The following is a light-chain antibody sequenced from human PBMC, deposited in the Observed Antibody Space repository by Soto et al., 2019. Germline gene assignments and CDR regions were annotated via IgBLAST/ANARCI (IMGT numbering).Light chain of an antibody. V-gene: IGLV3-21*02. CDR1: NIGSKS. CDR2: DDS. J-gene: IGLJ1*01. Sequence: SYELTQPPSVSVAPGQTAIITCGEKNIGSKSVHWYQQKPGQGPVLVVYDDSDRPSRIPERFSGSKSGKVATLTISRVEAGDEADYYCHVWDDSDHYVFGSGTKHTVL. CDR3: HVWDDSDHYV.